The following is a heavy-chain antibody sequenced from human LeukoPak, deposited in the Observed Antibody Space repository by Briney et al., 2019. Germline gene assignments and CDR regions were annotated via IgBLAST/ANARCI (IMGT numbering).Heavy chain of an antibody. V-gene: IGHV4-30-4*01. J-gene: IGHJ4*02. CDR3: AGRVGGYSYGYVAY. Sequence: SETLSLTCTVSGGSISSGDYYWSWIRQPPGTGLEWIGYIYYSGSTYYNPSLKSRVTISVDTSKTQFSLNLSSVTAADTAVYYCAGRVGGYSYGYVAYWGQGTLVTVSS. CDR2: IYYSGST. CDR1: GGSISSGDYY. D-gene: IGHD5-18*01.